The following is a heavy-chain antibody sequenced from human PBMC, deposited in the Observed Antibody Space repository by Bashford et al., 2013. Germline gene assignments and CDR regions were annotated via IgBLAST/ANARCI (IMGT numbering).Heavy chain of an antibody. Sequence: VRQAPGKGLEWVSVIYSGGSTYYADSVKGRFTISRDNSKNTLYLQMNSLRAEDTAVYYCARLTVSYYFDYWGQGTLVTVSS. CDR2: IYSGGST. CDR3: ARLTVSYYFDY. J-gene: IGHJ4*02. V-gene: IGHV3-53*01. D-gene: IGHD4-17*01.